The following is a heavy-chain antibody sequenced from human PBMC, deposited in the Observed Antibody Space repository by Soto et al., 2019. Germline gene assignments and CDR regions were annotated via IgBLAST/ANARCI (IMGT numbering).Heavy chain of an antibody. CDR3: ARTSLSSSWYGYYFDY. CDR2: IYYSGST. Sequence: SETLSLTCTVSGGSVSSGGYYWSWIRQPPGKGLEWIGYIYYSGSTNYNPSLKSRVTISVDTSKNQFSLKLSSVTAADTAVYYCARTSLSSSWYGYYFDYWGQGTLLTVSS. J-gene: IGHJ4*02. D-gene: IGHD6-13*01. V-gene: IGHV4-61*08. CDR1: GGSVSSGGYY.